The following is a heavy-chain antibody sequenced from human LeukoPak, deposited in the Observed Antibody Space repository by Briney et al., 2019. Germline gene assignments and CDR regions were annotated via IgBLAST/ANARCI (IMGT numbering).Heavy chain of an antibody. Sequence: GASVRVSCKASGFTFTSSAMQWVRQARGQRLEWIGWTVVGSGNTNYAQKFQERVTITRDMSTSTAYMELSSLRSEDTAVYYCAASSSSWYGSGAFDIWGQGAMVTVSS. V-gene: IGHV1-58*02. CDR3: AASSSSWYGSGAFDI. CDR1: GFTFTSSA. J-gene: IGHJ3*02. CDR2: TVVGSGNT. D-gene: IGHD6-13*01.